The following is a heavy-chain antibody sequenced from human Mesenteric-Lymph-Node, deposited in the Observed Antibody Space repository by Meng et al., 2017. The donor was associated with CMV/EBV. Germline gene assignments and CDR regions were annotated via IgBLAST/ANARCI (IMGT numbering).Heavy chain of an antibody. CDR2: SSAYNGDT. D-gene: IGHD3-3*01. CDR3: ARGGGDFWSGYYPNYYYGMDV. V-gene: IGHV1-18*01. Sequence: ASVKVSCKASGYTFIYYGISWVRQAPGQGLEWMGWSSAYNGDTNYPQKLQGRVTMTTDTSTTTAYMELRSLRSDDTAVYYCARGGGDFWSGYYPNYYYGMDVWGQGTTVTVSS. J-gene: IGHJ6*02. CDR1: GYTFIYYG.